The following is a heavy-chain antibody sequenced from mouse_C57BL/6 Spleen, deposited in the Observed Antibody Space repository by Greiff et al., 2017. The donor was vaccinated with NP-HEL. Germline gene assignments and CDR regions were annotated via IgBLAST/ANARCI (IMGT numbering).Heavy chain of an antibody. CDR3: ARYSYDSNYWYFDV. Sequence: VQLQQSGAELVKPGASVKISCKASGYAFSSYWMNWVKQRPGKGLEWIGQIYPGDGDTNYNGKFKGKATLTADKSSSTAYMQLSSLTSEDSAVYFCARYSYDSNYWYFDVWGTGTTVTVSS. D-gene: IGHD2-5*01. CDR2: IYPGDGDT. J-gene: IGHJ1*03. CDR1: GYAFSSYW. V-gene: IGHV1-80*01.